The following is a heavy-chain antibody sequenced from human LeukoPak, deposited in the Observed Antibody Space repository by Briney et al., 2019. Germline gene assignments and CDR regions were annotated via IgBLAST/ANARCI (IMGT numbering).Heavy chain of an antibody. D-gene: IGHD1-7*01. J-gene: IGHJ6*03. CDR2: INDSGRI. V-gene: IGHV4-34*01. Sequence: ETLSLTCAASGGSFSNYYWSWIRQPPGKRLEWIGEINDSGRINYNPSLMRRVTVSVDTSKNQFSLRLASVTATDTAVYYCARRWNYGRNYYIDVWGNGATVSVSS. CDR3: ARRWNYGRNYYIDV. CDR1: GGSFSNYY.